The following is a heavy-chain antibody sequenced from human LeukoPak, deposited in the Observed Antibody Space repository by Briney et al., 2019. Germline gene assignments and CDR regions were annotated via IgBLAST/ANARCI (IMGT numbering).Heavy chain of an antibody. CDR2: IHGDDSGT. J-gene: IGHJ4*02. V-gene: IGHV3-23*01. D-gene: IGHD6-19*01. CDR1: GFTFRLYA. Sequence: PGGSLRLSCSVSGFTFRLYAMSWVHQAPGKGLEWVSGIHGDDSGTYYANSVRGRFTISRDNSKNTLYLQMNSLRVEDTALYYCAKVRPTPSIAVAGMMDYWGQGTLVTVSS. CDR3: AKVRPTPSIAVAGMMDY.